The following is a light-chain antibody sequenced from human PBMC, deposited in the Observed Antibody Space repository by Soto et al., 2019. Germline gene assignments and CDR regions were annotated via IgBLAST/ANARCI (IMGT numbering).Light chain of an antibody. Sequence: QSALIQPPSVSGSPGQSVTISCTGTSSDVGSYDYVSWYQQLPGTAPKLLIYDDDKRPSGIPDRFSGSKSGTSATLGITGFQTGDEADYYCGSWDSSLSAYVFGTGTKVTVL. J-gene: IGLJ1*01. V-gene: IGLV1-51*01. CDR2: DDD. CDR1: SSDVGSYDY. CDR3: GSWDSSLSAYV.